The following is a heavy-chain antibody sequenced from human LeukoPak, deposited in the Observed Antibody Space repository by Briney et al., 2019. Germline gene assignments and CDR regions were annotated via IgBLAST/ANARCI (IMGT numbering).Heavy chain of an antibody. CDR1: GFTFSNYW. J-gene: IGHJ4*02. CDR2: VNTDGTMA. Sequence: GGSLRLSCAASGFTFSNYWMHWVRQAPGKELVWVSHVNTDGTMANYADSVKGRFTISRDNAKNTVHLQMNSLRAEDAAVYYCARDLAFSGYSSSWLNYWGQGTLVTVSS. CDR3: ARDLAFSGYSSSWLNY. D-gene: IGHD6-13*01. V-gene: IGHV3-74*01.